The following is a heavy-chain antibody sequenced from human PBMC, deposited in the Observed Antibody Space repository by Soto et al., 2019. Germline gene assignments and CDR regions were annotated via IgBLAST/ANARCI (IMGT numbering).Heavy chain of an antibody. CDR3: ARNGGGSGSYYSIDV. Sequence: ASVKVSCKASGYSFSDHYIHWVRQAPGQGLEWMGWINPDSGGTNYAQKFQDWVIMTSDTSINTAYMELSGLRSDDIAVYYCARNGGGSGSYYSIDVWGPGTLVTVSS. J-gene: IGHJ4*02. CDR1: GYSFSDHY. CDR2: INPDSGGT. V-gene: IGHV1-2*04. D-gene: IGHD1-26*01.